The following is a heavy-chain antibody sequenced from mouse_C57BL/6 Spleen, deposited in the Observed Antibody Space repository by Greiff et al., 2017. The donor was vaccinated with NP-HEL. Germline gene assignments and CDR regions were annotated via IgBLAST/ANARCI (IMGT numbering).Heavy chain of an antibody. D-gene: IGHD2-2*01. V-gene: IGHV1-59*01. CDR1: GYTFTSYW. J-gene: IGHJ3*01. Sequence: QVQLQQPGAELVRPGTSVKLSCKASGYTFTSYWMHWVKQRPGQGLEWIGVIDPSDSYTNYNQKFKGKATLTVDTSSSTAYMQLSSLTSEDSAVYYCAGGAMVTTPPAYWGQGTLVTVSA. CDR2: IDPSDSYT. CDR3: AGGAMVTTPPAY.